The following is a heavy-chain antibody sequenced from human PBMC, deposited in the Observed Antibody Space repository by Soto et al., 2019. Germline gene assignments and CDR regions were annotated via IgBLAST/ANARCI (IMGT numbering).Heavy chain of an antibody. CDR2: INPKSGGT. J-gene: IGHJ6*02. D-gene: IGHD2-8*01. V-gene: IGHV1-2*04. CDR3: ARGHSTDCSNGVCSVFDNHEMAG. CDR1: GYTFTDYH. Sequence: QVQLVQSGAEVKKPGASVRVSCTASGYTFTDYHIPWVRQAPGQGLEWLVRINPKSGGTRTAQKLHGWVTMTMDWSTSTVYMELTRMRSDDTAVYFCARGHSTDCSNGVCSVFDNHEMAGWGQVTTCTVSS.